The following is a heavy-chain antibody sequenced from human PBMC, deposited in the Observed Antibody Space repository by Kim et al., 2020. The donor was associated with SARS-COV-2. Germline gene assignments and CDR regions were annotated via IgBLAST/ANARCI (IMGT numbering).Heavy chain of an antibody. Sequence: SETLSLTCAVYGGSFSGYYWSWIRQPPGKGLEWIGEINHSGSTNYNPSLKSRVTISVDTSKNQFSLKLSSVTAADTAVYYCARGRRLVGGSWFDPWGQGTLVTVSS. V-gene: IGHV4-34*01. J-gene: IGHJ5*02. CDR3: ARGRRLVGGSWFDP. D-gene: IGHD6-19*01. CDR2: INHSGST. CDR1: GGSFSGYY.